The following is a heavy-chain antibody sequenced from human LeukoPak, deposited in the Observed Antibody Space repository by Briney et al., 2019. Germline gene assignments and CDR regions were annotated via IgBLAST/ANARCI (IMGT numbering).Heavy chain of an antibody. CDR1: GFTFYSYG. Sequence: PGGSLRLSCAASGFTFYSYGMHWVRQAPGKGLEWVAVISHEGSNKYYVDSVKGRFTISRDNSENMVYLQMNSLRAEDTAVYYCARTREQRQVLDYWGQGTLVTVSS. J-gene: IGHJ4*02. CDR2: ISHEGSNK. V-gene: IGHV3-30*03. CDR3: ARTREQRQVLDY. D-gene: IGHD6-13*01.